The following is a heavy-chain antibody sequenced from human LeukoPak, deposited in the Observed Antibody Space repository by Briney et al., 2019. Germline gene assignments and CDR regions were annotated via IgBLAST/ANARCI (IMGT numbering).Heavy chain of an antibody. CDR2: IIPIFGTA. CDR1: GYSFTGHY. J-gene: IGHJ6*03. Sequence: SVKVSCKAYGYSFTGHYIHWVRQAPGQGLEWMGGIIPIFGTANYAQKFQGRVTITADESTSTAYMELSSLRSEDTAVYYCARDLLWYMDVWGKGTTVTVSS. CDR3: ARDLLWYMDV. V-gene: IGHV1-69*13.